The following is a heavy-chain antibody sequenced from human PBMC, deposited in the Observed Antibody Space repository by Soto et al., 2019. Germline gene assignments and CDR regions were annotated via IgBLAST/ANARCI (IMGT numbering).Heavy chain of an antibody. CDR1: GFTFSNYT. CDR2: ISDNGANT. J-gene: IGHJ4*02. D-gene: IGHD6-25*01. Sequence: GGSLRLSCIASGFTFSNYTMSWVRQAPGKGLEWVSTISDNGANTFIGDSMKDHFDISRDNSKNTVFLHLSTVRAEDTAIYYCARAIGADFFDYWGQGTPVTVSS. V-gene: IGHV3-23*01. CDR3: ARAIGADFFDY.